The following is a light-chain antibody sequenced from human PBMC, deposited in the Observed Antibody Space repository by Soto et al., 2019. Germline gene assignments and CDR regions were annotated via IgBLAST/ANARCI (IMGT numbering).Light chain of an antibody. Sequence: EIVMTQSPATLSVSPGERATLSCRASQSVSSSVAWYQQKPGQAPRLLIYDSSSRATGVPARFSGSGSGTEFSRAISSLQSEDFAVYYCQQYYNWPITFGQGTRLEIK. V-gene: IGKV3-15*01. CDR3: QQYYNWPIT. CDR1: QSVSSS. CDR2: DSS. J-gene: IGKJ5*01.